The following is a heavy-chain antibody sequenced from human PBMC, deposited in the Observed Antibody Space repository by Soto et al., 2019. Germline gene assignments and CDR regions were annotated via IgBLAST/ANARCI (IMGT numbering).Heavy chain of an antibody. CDR1: EFIFATYA. CDR2: ISGSTDDT. V-gene: IGHV3-23*01. Sequence: PGGSLRLSCAASEFIFATYAMTWVRQAPGKGLEWVSSISGSTDDTFYADSVKGRFTISRDTSKNTLFLKITSLRAEDTAVYYCAKDPLTRGWFDPWGQGTPVTVS. J-gene: IGHJ5*02. CDR3: AKDPLTRGWFDP.